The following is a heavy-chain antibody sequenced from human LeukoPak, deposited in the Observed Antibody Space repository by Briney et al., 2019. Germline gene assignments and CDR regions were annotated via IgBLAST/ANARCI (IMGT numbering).Heavy chain of an antibody. J-gene: IGHJ3*02. CDR2: IIPIFGTA. V-gene: IGHV1-69*13. D-gene: IGHD2-2*01. Sequence: ASVKVSCKASGGTFSSYAISWVRQAPGQGLEWMGGIIPIFGTANYAQKFQGRVTITADESTSTAYMELSSLRSEDTAVYYCARLRYCSSTSCYDAFDIWGQGTMVTVSS. CDR3: ARLRYCSSTSCYDAFDI. CDR1: GGTFSSYA.